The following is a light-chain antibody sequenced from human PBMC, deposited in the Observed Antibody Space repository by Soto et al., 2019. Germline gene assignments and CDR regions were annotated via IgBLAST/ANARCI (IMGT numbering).Light chain of an antibody. CDR1: QSISSW. V-gene: IGKV1-5*01. CDR2: DAS. CDR3: QQYNSYPT. J-gene: IGKJ5*01. Sequence: DSEMTQSPSALASSVGEAVTSTCRASQSISSWLAWYQQKPGKAPKLLIYDASSLESGVPSRFSGSGSGTEFTLTISSLQPDDFATYYCQQYNSYPTFGQGTRLEIK.